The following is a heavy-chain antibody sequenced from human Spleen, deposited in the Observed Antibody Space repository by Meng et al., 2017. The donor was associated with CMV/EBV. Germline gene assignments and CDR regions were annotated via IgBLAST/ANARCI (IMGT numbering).Heavy chain of an antibody. D-gene: IGHD1-26*01. V-gene: IGHV1-69*05. J-gene: IGHJ6*02. CDR1: GDTFRRHG. Sequence: SVKVSCKASGDTFRRHGFSWVRQAPGQGLEWMGGIIPIFGTANYAQKFQGRVTITTDESTSTAYMELSSLRSEDTAVYYCARVYFSGSYSHYGMDVWGQGTTVTVSS. CDR2: IIPIFGTA. CDR3: ARVYFSGSYSHYGMDV.